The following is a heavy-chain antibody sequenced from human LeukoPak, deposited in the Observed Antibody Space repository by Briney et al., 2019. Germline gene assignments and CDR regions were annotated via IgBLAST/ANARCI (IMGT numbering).Heavy chain of an antibody. V-gene: IGHV3-23*01. CDR2: ISNHGGST. CDR1: GXTFSTYA. CDR3: AKASITVAGTYFDY. Sequence: GXTFSTYAMNWVRQAPGKGLEWXXXISNHGGSTVYADSVKGRFTISRDNSKNTLYLQVKSLGAEDTAVYYCAKASITVAGTYFDYWGQGTLVTVSS. D-gene: IGHD6-19*01. J-gene: IGHJ4*02.